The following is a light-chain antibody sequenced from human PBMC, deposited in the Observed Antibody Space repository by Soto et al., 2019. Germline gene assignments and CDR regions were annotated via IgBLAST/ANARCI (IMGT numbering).Light chain of an antibody. CDR3: MQATHWPST. CDR2: KIS. V-gene: IGKV2-30*01. J-gene: IGKJ1*01. Sequence: DVVMTQSPLSLPVTLGQPASISCRSSQSLVSSNGNTFLIWFQQRQGQSPMRLIYKISNRDTAVPDRFTGSGSGTDFTLEISRVKAKDVGIYYCMQATHWPSTFGQGTKVEIK. CDR1: QSLVSSNGNTF.